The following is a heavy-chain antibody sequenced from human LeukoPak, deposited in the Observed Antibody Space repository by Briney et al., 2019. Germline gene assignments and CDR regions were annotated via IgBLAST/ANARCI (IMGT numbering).Heavy chain of an antibody. CDR3: ARVEEEGDYYDSSGYYFDY. J-gene: IGHJ4*02. V-gene: IGHV4-34*01. Sequence: SETLSLTCTVSGGSISGYYWSWIRQPPGKGLEWIGEINHSGSTNYNPSLKSRVTISVDTSKNQFSLKLSSVTAADTAVYYCARVEEEGDYYDSSGYYFDYWGQGTLVTVSS. CDR1: GGSISGYY. D-gene: IGHD3-22*01. CDR2: INHSGST.